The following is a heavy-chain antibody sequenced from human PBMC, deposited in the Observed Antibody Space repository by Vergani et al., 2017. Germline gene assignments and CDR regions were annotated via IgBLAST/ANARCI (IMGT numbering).Heavy chain of an antibody. D-gene: IGHD1-26*01. J-gene: IGHJ6*03. V-gene: IGHV4-34*01. CDR1: GESFSGYY. CDR2: INHSGSP. CDR3: ARGGRFYYYYYMDV. Sequence: QVQLQQWGAGLLNSSETLSLTCAVYGESFSGYYWSWIRQHPGKGLEWIGEINHSGSPNYNPSLKIRVTMSVDASKNQFSLKVTAVTAADTAVYYCARGGRFYYYYYMDVWGKGTTVTVSS.